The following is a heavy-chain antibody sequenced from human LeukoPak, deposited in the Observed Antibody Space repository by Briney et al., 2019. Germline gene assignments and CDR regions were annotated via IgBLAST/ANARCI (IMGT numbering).Heavy chain of an antibody. CDR1: GYTFTSYD. CDR2: ISAYNGNT. J-gene: IGHJ4*02. V-gene: IGHV1-18*01. CDR3: AREVGSLPAPLDY. D-gene: IGHD1-26*01. Sequence: VASVTVSCKASGYTFTSYDINWVRQATGQGLEWMGWISAYNGNTNYAQKLQGRVTMTTDTSTSTAYMELRSLRSDDTAVYYCAREVGSLPAPLDYWGQGTLVTVSS.